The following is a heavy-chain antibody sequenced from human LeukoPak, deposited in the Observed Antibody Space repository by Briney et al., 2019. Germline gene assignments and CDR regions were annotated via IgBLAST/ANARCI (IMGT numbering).Heavy chain of an antibody. V-gene: IGHV3-30*18. J-gene: IGHJ4*02. CDR3: AKEISAYGGYDY. CDR2: ISPDGSNK. D-gene: IGHD5-12*01. CDR1: GFTFSNYG. Sequence: GGSLRLSCAASGFTFSNYGMHWVRQAPGKGLEWVAVISPDGSNKYYADSVKGRFTISRDNSKNTLCLQLNTLSADDPAVYYCAKEISAYGGYDYWGQGTLVTVSS.